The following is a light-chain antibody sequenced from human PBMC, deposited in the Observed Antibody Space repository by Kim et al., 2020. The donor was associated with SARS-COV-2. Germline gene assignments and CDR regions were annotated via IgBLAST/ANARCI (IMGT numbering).Light chain of an antibody. CDR1: QSIRNK. CDR3: QHYNSYLNT. V-gene: IGKV1-5*01. Sequence: SGSVGDSATIPCRASQSIRNKLAWHQQKPGKAPKLLIYDASSMESGVPSRFSGSGSGTEFTLTISSLQPDDFASYYCQHYNSYLNTFGQGTKLEI. J-gene: IGKJ2*01. CDR2: DAS.